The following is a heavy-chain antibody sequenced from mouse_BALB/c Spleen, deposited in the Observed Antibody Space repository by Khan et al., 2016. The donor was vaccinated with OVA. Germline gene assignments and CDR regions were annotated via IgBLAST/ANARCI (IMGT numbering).Heavy chain of an antibody. J-gene: IGHJ3*01. Sequence: EVELVESGPELVKPGASVKMSCKASGYTFTSYVMHWVKQKPGQGLEWIGYIYPFNGDTLYNEKFKDKATLTSDISSSTAYMELSSLTSEDSAVYFCARVGSYYVSFAYWGQGTLVTVSA. D-gene: IGHD2-12*01. V-gene: IGHV1S136*01. CDR2: IYPFNGDT. CDR1: GYTFTSYV. CDR3: ARVGSYYVSFAY.